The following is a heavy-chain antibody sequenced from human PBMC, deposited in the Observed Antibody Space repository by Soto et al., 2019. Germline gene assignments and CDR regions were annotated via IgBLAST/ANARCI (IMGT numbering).Heavy chain of an antibody. CDR1: GFTFSSYC. D-gene: IGHD3-3*01. V-gene: IGHV3-7*01. Sequence: PGGSLRLSCPASGFTFSSYCMSWVRQAPGKGMEWVANIKQDGSEKYYVDSVKGRLNISRDNAKNSLYLQMNSLRAEDTAVYYCARVRITIFGVVITRYMDVWGKGTTVTVSS. J-gene: IGHJ6*03. CDR3: ARVRITIFGVVITRYMDV. CDR2: IKQDGSEK.